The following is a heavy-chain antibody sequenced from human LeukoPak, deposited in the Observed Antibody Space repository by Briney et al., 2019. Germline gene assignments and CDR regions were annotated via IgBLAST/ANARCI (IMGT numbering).Heavy chain of an antibody. CDR1: GGSISSYY. V-gene: IGHV4-4*07. Sequence: PSETLSLTCTVSGGSISSYYWSWIRQPAGKGLEWIGRIYTSGSTNYNPSLKSRVTISVDTSKNQFSLKLSSVTAADTAVYYCAREGYSSSYEPKRAFDIWGQGTMVTVSS. CDR2: IYTSGST. CDR3: AREGYSSSYEPKRAFDI. D-gene: IGHD6-13*01. J-gene: IGHJ3*02.